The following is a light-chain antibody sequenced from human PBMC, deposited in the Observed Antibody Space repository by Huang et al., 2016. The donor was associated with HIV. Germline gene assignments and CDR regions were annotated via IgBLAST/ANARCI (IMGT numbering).Light chain of an antibody. Sequence: IVMTQSPDSLAVSLGERATINCKNSQSVLYSSNNKNYLAWYHQKPGQPPKLLIYWTSTRETGVPERFSGSGSGTDFTLTISSLQAEDVAVYYCQQYYSNPLTFGGGTKVEIK. CDR1: QSVLYSSNNKNY. J-gene: IGKJ4*01. V-gene: IGKV4-1*01. CDR3: QQYYSNPLT. CDR2: WTS.